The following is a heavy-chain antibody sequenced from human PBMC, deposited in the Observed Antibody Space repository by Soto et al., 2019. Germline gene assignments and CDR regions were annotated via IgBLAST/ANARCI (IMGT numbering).Heavy chain of an antibody. V-gene: IGHV1-18*04. J-gene: IGHJ4*02. Sequence: ASVQVSCKASGYTFTGYYMHWVRQAPGQGLEWMGWISAYNGNTNYAQRLQGRVTMTTDTSTSTAYMELRSLRSDDTAVYYCARRGDSSGWYDFDYWGQGTLVTSPQ. D-gene: IGHD6-19*01. CDR2: ISAYNGNT. CDR3: ARRGDSSGWYDFDY. CDR1: GYTFTGYY.